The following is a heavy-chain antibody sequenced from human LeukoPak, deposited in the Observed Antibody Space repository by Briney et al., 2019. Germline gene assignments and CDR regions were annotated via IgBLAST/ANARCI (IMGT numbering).Heavy chain of an antibody. Sequence: GGPLRLSCAASGFTFSDYYMSWIRQAPGKGLEWVAFIRCDGWNKYYADSVKGRFTIYRDNYKNTLYLQMNSLRAEDTDMYYCARDRREEYSGYDLCDYWGQGTLVTVSS. CDR3: ARDRREEYSGYDLCDY. CDR2: IRCDGWNK. V-gene: IGHV3-30*02. D-gene: IGHD5-12*01. CDR1: GFTFSDYY. J-gene: IGHJ4*02.